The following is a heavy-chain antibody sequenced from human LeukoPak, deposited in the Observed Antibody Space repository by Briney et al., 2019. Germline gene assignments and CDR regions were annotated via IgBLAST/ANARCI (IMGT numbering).Heavy chain of an antibody. CDR3: ARGPTIYCSSTSCPNWFDP. Sequence: GRSLRLSCAASGFTFSSYAMHWVRQAPGKGLEWVAVISYDGSNKYYADSVKGRFTISRDNSKNTLYLQMNSLRAEDTAVYYCARGPTIYCSSTSCPNWFDPWGQGTLVTVSS. D-gene: IGHD2-2*01. V-gene: IGHV3-30-3*01. CDR1: GFTFSSYA. CDR2: ISYDGSNK. J-gene: IGHJ5*02.